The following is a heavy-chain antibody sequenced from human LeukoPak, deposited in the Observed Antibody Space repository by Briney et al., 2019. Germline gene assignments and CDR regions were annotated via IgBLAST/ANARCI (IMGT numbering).Heavy chain of an antibody. CDR1: GDSITSYH. J-gene: IGHJ4*02. Sequence: SETLSLTCTVSGDSITSYHWSWIRQPPGKELEWLGYIYTNGNTNYSPSLKSRVTISVDTSKNQLSLKVNSVTAADTAVYHCARAGGGFSFEYWGQGTLVTASS. D-gene: IGHD5-18*01. CDR3: ARAGGGFSFEY. V-gene: IGHV4-4*09. CDR2: IYTNGNT.